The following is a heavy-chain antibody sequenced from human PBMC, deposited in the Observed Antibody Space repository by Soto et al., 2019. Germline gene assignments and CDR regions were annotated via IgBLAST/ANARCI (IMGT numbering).Heavy chain of an antibody. CDR1: GDSVSSNSAA. CDR2: TYYRSKWYN. V-gene: IGHV6-1*01. D-gene: IGHD4-17*01. CDR3: ARDITNYGDPPYFDY. Sequence: SPTLSLTCAIAGDSVSSNSAAWRWISQSPSRGLEWLGRTYYRSKWYNDYAVSVKSRITINPDTSKNQFSLQLNSVTPEDTAVYYCARDITNYGDPPYFDYLGQGTLVLGSS. J-gene: IGHJ4*02.